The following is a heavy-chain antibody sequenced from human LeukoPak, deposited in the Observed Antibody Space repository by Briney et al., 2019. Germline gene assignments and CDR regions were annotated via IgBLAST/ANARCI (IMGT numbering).Heavy chain of an antibody. CDR2: IKQDGSEK. D-gene: IGHD5-18*01. V-gene: IGHV3-7*03. J-gene: IGHJ4*02. CDR1: GFTFSSYW. Sequence: PGGSLRLSCAASGFTFSSYWMSWVRQAPGKGLEWVANIKQDGSEKYYVDSVKGRFTISRDNAKNSLYLQMNSLRAVDTAVYYCAGAGGRGIQLEFRKTSYFDYWGQGTLVTVSS. CDR3: AGAGGRGIQLEFRKTSYFDY.